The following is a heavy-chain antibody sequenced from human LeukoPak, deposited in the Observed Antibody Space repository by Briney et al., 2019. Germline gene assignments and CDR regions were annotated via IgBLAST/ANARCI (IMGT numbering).Heavy chain of an antibody. CDR1: GYSISSGYY. CDR3: ARGYYYGSGPFDY. Sequence: SETLSLTCTVSGYSISSGYYWGWIRQPPGKGLEWIGSIYHSGSTYHNPSLKSRVTISVVTSKNQFSLNLTSVTAADTAVYYCARGYYYGSGPFDYWGQGTLVTVSS. D-gene: IGHD3-10*01. J-gene: IGHJ4*02. CDR2: IYHSGST. V-gene: IGHV4-38-2*02.